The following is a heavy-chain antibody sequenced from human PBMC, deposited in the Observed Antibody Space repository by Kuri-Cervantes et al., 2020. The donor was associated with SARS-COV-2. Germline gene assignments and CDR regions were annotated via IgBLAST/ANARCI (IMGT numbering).Heavy chain of an antibody. CDR1: GGSFSGYY. Sequence: SETLSLTCAVYGGSFSGYYWSWNRQPPGKGLEWIGEINHSGSTNYNPSLKSRVTISVDTSKNQFSLKLSSVTAADTAVYYCARGRIRPFDYWGQGTLVTVSS. J-gene: IGHJ4*02. V-gene: IGHV4-34*01. CDR2: INHSGST. CDR3: ARGRIRPFDY.